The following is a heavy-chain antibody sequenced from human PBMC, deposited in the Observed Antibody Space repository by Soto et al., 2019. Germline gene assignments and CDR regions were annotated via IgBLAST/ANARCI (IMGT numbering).Heavy chain of an antibody. D-gene: IGHD3-3*01. CDR1: GYTFKNFG. CDR2: ISAINGAT. CDR3: ALALGPKITHFGVVSYF. V-gene: IGHV1-18*01. J-gene: IGHJ4*01. Sequence: QVQLVQSGAEVKQPGASVKVSCKAPGYTFKNFGISWVRQAPGQGLERVGWISAINGATKYAENLQGRVTMTTYRSTTTAYVERRRLGSAEPDVYYCALALGPKITHFGVVSYFWRHGTRVPVSP.